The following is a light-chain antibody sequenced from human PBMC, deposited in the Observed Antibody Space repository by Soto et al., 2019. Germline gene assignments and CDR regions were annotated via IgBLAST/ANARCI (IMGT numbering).Light chain of an antibody. CDR2: GAS. V-gene: IGKV1-33*01. CDR3: QQYDNLPLT. CDR1: ESISTY. Sequence: DIQMTQSPSSLSASVGARVTITCRASESISTYLNWYKQTPGNAPKLLIYGASTLQGGVPSRFSGSGSGTDFTFTINSLQPGDIATYYCQQYDNLPLTFGGGTKVDIK. J-gene: IGKJ4*01.